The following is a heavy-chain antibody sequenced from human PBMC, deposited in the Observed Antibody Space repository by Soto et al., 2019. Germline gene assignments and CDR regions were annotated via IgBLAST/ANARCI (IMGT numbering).Heavy chain of an antibody. J-gene: IGHJ4*02. V-gene: IGHV1-2*06. Sequence: GASVKVSCKASGYRFTTFYMHWVRQTPGQGLEWMGRMNVDTGGTTYALKFQGRGTMTRDTSISTAYMEVTKVKSDDTAIYYCARDGNFVLRGYSFGFDSWGQGTRVTVSS. CDR3: ARDGNFVLRGYSFGFDS. CDR1: GYRFTTFY. D-gene: IGHD5-18*01. CDR2: MNVDTGGT.